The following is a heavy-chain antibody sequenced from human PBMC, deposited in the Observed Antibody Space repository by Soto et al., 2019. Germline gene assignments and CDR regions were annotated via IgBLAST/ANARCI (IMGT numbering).Heavy chain of an antibody. D-gene: IGHD2-15*01. J-gene: IGHJ4*02. Sequence: QVQLVQSGAEVKKPGASVKVSCKASGYTFTNYDINWVRQAPGQGLEWMGWMEPKSGNTNYTQKFQGRVTITMNTSISTAYLEVSSLSSEDTAVYFCARGRGWRDYWGQGTLVTVSS. CDR1: GYTFTNYD. V-gene: IGHV1-8*01. CDR3: ARGRGWRDY. CDR2: MEPKSGNT.